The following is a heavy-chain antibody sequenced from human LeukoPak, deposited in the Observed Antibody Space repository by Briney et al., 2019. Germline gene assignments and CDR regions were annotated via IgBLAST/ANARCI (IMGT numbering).Heavy chain of an antibody. CDR3: ARAPPRLTIPAAIPEYNWFDP. CDR2: IKQDGSEK. D-gene: IGHD2-2*02. V-gene: IGHV3-7*01. J-gene: IGHJ5*02. Sequence: GGSLRLSXAASGFTFSSYWMSWVRQAPGKGLEWVANIKQDGSEKYYVDSVKGRFTISRDNAKNSLYLQMNSLRAEDTAVYYCARAPPRLTIPAAIPEYNWFDPWGQGTLVTVSS. CDR1: GFTFSSYW.